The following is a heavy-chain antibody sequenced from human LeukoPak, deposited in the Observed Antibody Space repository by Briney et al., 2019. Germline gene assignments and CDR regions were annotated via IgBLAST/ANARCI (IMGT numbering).Heavy chain of an antibody. J-gene: IGHJ5*02. V-gene: IGHV2-5*01. CDR3: AHIVLGDNWFDP. D-gene: IGHD3-16*01. CDR2: IFWNDDK. CDR1: GFSLPTTTMG. Sequence: SGPTLMHPTRTLTLTCTFSGFSLPTTTMGVGWIRQPPGKALEWLALIFWNDDKRYSPSLTSRLTVIKDTSKNQVVLTMTNMDPVDTATYFCAHIVLGDNWFDPWGQGTLVTVSS.